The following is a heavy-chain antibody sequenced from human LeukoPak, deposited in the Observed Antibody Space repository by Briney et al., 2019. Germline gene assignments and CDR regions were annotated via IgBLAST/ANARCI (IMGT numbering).Heavy chain of an antibody. Sequence: PGGSLRLSCVVSGFTSSSYWMSWVRQAPGMGLEWVANINQDGNKKYYVDSVRGRFTISRDNAKNSLYLQMNGLRAEDTAVYYCARDLIWDGDPDGRDFWGQGTLVSVSS. CDR3: ARDLIWDGDPDGRDF. D-gene: IGHD3-10*01. J-gene: IGHJ4*02. CDR1: GFTSSSYW. CDR2: INQDGNKK. V-gene: IGHV3-7*01.